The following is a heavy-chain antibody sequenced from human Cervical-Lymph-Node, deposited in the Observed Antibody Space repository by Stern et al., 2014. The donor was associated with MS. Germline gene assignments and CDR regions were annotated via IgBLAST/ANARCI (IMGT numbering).Heavy chain of an antibody. V-gene: IGHV3-30*18. CDR2: ISYDGSNK. J-gene: IGHJ6*02. CDR3: AKERHGDYVFYYGMDV. D-gene: IGHD4-17*01. Sequence: VQLVESGGGVVQPCRSLRLSCAASGFTFSSYGMHWVRQAPGKGLEWVAVISYDGSNKYYAASVKGRVTISRDNSKNTLYLQMNSLRAEDTAVYYCAKERHGDYVFYYGMDVWGQGTTVTVSS. CDR1: GFTFSSYG.